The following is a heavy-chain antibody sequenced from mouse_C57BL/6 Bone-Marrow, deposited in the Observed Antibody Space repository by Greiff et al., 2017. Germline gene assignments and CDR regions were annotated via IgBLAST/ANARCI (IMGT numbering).Heavy chain of an antibody. CDR3: AYFYGYDAVGCAY. CDR1: GYTFTSYG. CDR2: IYPKSGNT. D-gene: IGHD2-2*01. Sequence: VQLQQSGAELARPGASVKLSCTASGYTFTSYGISWVKQRTGQGLEWIGEIYPKSGNTYSNEKFKGKATLTADKSSNTAYMDLRSLNAEDSAVYFCAYFYGYDAVGCAYWGQGTLVTVSA. V-gene: IGHV1-81*01. J-gene: IGHJ3*01.